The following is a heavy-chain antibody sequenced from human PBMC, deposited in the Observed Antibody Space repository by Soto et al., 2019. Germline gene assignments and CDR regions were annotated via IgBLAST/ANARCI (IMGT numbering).Heavy chain of an antibody. CDR1: GVSISTNNW. J-gene: IGHJ6*02. Sequence: QVQLQESGPGLVEPSGTLSLTCAVSGVSISTNNWWTWVRQPPGKGLEWIGEIYHSGNTNYNPSLKSRVTISLDKSQNHFSLKLSSVTAADTAVYYCVRDILELSPYHYHYGVDVWGQGTTVTVSS. CDR2: IYHSGNT. CDR3: VRDILELSPYHYHYGVDV. V-gene: IGHV4-4*02. D-gene: IGHD1-7*01.